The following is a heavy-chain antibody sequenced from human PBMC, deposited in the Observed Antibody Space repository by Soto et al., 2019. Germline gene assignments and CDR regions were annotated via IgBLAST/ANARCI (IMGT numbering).Heavy chain of an antibody. V-gene: IGHV3-66*01. CDR3: VRENYYYGMDV. J-gene: IGHJ6*02. CDR1: GFDASVNY. CDR2: INSGGST. Sequence: EVQLVESGGTLVQPGGSLRLSCAASGFDASVNYMTWVRQAPGKGLEWVSAINSGGSTFYADSVKGRFTISRDNSKNTLYLQMNSLRVEDTAMYDCVRENYYYGMDVWGQGTAVTVSS.